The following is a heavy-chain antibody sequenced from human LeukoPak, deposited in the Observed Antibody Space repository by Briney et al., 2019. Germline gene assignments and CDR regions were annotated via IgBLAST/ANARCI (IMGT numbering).Heavy chain of an antibody. V-gene: IGHV3-53*01. CDR3: ARSAGVDY. D-gene: IGHD3-10*01. Sequence: GGSLRLSCAASGLTVSSNCMSWVRQAPGKGLEWVSFIYSGGSTYYTDSVKGRFTISRDNAKNSLYLQMNSLRAEDTAVYYCARSAGVDYWGQGTLVTVSS. CDR1: GLTVSSNC. J-gene: IGHJ4*02. CDR2: IYSGGST.